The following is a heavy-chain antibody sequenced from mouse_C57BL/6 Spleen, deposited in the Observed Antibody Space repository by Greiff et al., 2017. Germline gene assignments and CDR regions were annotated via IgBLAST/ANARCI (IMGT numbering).Heavy chain of an antibody. J-gene: IGHJ4*01. CDR2: INPNYGTT. V-gene: IGHV1-39*01. Sequence: EVKLQESGPELVKPGASVKISCKASGYSFTDYNMNWVKQSNGKSLEWIGVINPNYGTTSYNQKFKGKATLTVDQSSSTAYMQLNSLTSEDSAVYYCAKNYDYDDGYYAMDYWGQGTSVTVAS. CDR3: AKNYDYDDGYYAMDY. D-gene: IGHD2-4*01. CDR1: GYSFTDYN.